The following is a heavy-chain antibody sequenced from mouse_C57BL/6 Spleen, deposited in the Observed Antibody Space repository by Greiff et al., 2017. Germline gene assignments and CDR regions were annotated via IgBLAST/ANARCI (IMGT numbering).Heavy chain of an antibody. CDR3: AREIYDGYYYFDY. Sequence: EVHLVESGGGLVKPGGSLKLSCAASGFTFSDYGMHWVRQAPEKGLEWVAYISSGSSTIYYADTVKGRFTISRDNAKNTLFLQMTSLRSEDTAMYYCAREIYDGYYYFDYWGQGTTLTVSS. V-gene: IGHV5-17*01. D-gene: IGHD2-3*01. J-gene: IGHJ2*01. CDR2: ISSGSSTI. CDR1: GFTFSDYG.